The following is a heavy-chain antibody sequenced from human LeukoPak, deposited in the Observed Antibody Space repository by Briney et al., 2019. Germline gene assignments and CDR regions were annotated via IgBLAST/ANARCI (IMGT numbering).Heavy chain of an antibody. Sequence: GGSLRLSCAASGFTFSGYWMSWVRQAPGKGLEWVANINKDGSERYNVDSVKGRFTISRDNANKSLYLQMNSLRAEDTSVYYCARESKGRSTIDYWGQGTLVTVSS. CDR3: ARESKGRSTIDY. D-gene: IGHD4-17*01. J-gene: IGHJ4*02. CDR2: INKDGSER. V-gene: IGHV3-7*01. CDR1: GFTFSGYW.